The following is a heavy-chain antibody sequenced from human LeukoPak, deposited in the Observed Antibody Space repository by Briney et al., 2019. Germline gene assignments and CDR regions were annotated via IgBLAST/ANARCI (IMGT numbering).Heavy chain of an antibody. V-gene: IGHV3-23*01. D-gene: IGHD2-21*02. J-gene: IGHJ2*01. CDR3: AKDRSGGDSWLFDL. Sequence: PGGSLRLSCAASGFSFKTYVMGWFRQAPGKGREGVSSMTGNGGTTNYADSVRGRFTVSRDNSKNTLYLQMNSLKGEDTAVYYCAKDRSGGDSWLFDLWGRGTLVIVSS. CDR1: GFSFKTYV. CDR2: MTGNGGTT.